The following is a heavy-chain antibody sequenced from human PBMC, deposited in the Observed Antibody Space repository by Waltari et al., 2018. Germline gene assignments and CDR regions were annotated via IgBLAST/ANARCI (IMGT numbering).Heavy chain of an antibody. CDR2: INHSGST. J-gene: IGHJ6*02. V-gene: IGHV4-34*01. CDR1: GGSFSGYY. Sequence: QVQLQQWGAGLLKPSEPLSLTCAVHGGSFSGYYWTWIRQPPGKGLEWIGEINHSGSTNYNPSLKSRVTISVDTSKNQFSLKLSSVTAADTAVYYCARGDYGDYYYYYYGMDVWGQGTTVTVSS. D-gene: IGHD4-17*01. CDR3: ARGDYGDYYYYYYGMDV.